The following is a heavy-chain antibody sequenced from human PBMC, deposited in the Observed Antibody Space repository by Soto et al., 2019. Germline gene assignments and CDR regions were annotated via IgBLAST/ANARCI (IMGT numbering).Heavy chain of an antibody. CDR3: ARAFVYYDSSGPRPDAFDI. J-gene: IGHJ3*02. CDR2: IYYSGST. V-gene: IGHV4-61*01. D-gene: IGHD3-22*01. Sequence: GPGCASETLSLTGTVSGGSVSSGSYYWSWIRQPPGKGLEWIGYIYYSGSTNYNPSLKSRVTISVDTSKNQFSLKLSSVTAADTAVYYCARAFVYYDSSGPRPDAFDIWGQGTMVTVSS. CDR1: GGSVSSGSYY.